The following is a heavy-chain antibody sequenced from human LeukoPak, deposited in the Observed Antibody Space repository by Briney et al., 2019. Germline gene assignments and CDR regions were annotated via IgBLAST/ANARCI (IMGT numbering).Heavy chain of an antibody. D-gene: IGHD2-21*01. CDR2: INSDGSST. V-gene: IGHV3-74*01. Sequence: QSGGSLRLSCAASGFTFSSYWMHWVRQAPGKGLVWVSRINSDGSSTSYADSVKGRFTISRDNAKNTLYLQMNSLRAEDTAVYYCARARILAYCGGDCSSYYFDYWGQGTLVTVSS. J-gene: IGHJ4*02. CDR3: ARARILAYCGGDCSSYYFDY. CDR1: GFTFSSYW.